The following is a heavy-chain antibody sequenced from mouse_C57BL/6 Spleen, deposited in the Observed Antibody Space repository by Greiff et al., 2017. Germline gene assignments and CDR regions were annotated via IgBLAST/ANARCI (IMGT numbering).Heavy chain of an antibody. CDR1: GYTFTGYW. J-gene: IGHJ4*01. Sequence: QVQLQQSGAELMKPGASVKLSCKATGYTFTGYWIEWVKQRPGHGLEWIGEILPGSGSTNYNEKFKGKATFTADTSSSTAYIPLSSLTSEDSAVFYCARGVVGYYYAMDYWGQGTSGTVSS. D-gene: IGHD1-1*02. CDR3: ARGVVGYYYAMDY. V-gene: IGHV1-9*01. CDR2: ILPGSGST.